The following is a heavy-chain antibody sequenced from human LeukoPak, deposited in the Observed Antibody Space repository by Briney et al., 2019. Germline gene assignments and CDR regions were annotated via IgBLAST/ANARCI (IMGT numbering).Heavy chain of an antibody. CDR1: GFTVSSNY. Sequence: GGSLRLSCAASGFTVSSNYVSWVRQAPGKGLEWVSYISSDSSTIFYADSVKGRFTISRDNVKNSLFLQLNSLRDEDTAVYYCARDEDAFGGQGTLVTVSS. CDR3: ARDEDAF. J-gene: IGHJ4*02. CDR2: ISSDSSTI. V-gene: IGHV3-48*02.